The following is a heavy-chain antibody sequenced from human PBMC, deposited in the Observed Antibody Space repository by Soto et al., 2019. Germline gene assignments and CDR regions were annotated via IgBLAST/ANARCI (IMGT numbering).Heavy chain of an antibody. CDR1: GDSVSSGSYY. CDR3: ARDRARFCSGGSCYGVDP. V-gene: IGHV4-61*03. Sequence: SETLSLTCTVSGDSVSSGSYYWSWIRQPPGKGLEWIGYIYYSGSTNYNPSLKSRVTVSVDTSKNNFSLKLSSVTAADTAVYYCARDRARFCSGGSCYGVDPWGQGTLVTVSS. D-gene: IGHD2-15*01. CDR2: IYYSGST. J-gene: IGHJ5*02.